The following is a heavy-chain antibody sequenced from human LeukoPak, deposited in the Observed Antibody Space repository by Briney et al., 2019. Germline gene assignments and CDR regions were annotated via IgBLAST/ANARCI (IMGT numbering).Heavy chain of an antibody. CDR2: IYYRGRT. Sequence: SETLSLTCSVSNASIISSSYYWGWIRQPPGKGLEWIGSIYYRGRTYYNPSLKIRVTISADTSKNQFSLKLSSVTAADTAVYYCARVPGYSSSSPFDYWGQGTLVTVSS. J-gene: IGHJ4*02. CDR3: ARVPGYSSSSPFDY. CDR1: NASIISSSYY. V-gene: IGHV4-39*07. D-gene: IGHD6-13*01.